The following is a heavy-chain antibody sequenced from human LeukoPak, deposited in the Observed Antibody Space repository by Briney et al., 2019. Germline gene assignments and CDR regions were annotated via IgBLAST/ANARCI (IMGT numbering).Heavy chain of an antibody. J-gene: IGHJ5*02. CDR1: GYSFTSYW. Sequence: GESLKISCKGSGYSFTSYWIGWVHQMPGKGLEWMGIIYPGDSDTRYSPSFQGQVTISADKSISTTYLQWSSLKASDTAMYYCARQGQYYDFWSGYYWFDPWGQGTLVTVSS. V-gene: IGHV5-51*07. D-gene: IGHD3-3*01. CDR3: ARQGQYYDFWSGYYWFDP. CDR2: IYPGDSDT.